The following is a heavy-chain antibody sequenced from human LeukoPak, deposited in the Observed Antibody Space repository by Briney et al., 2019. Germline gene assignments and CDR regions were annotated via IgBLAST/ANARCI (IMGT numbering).Heavy chain of an antibody. D-gene: IGHD5-12*01. V-gene: IGHV1-8*01. Sequence: ASVKVSCKASGYTFTSYDINWVRQATGQGLEWMGWMNPNSGNTGYAQKFQGRVTMTRNTSISTAYMELSSLRSEDTAVYYCARVAFPRAGYSGYDWGWVDYWGQGTLVTVSS. J-gene: IGHJ4*02. CDR3: ARVAFPRAGYSGYDWGWVDY. CDR2: MNPNSGNT. CDR1: GYTFTSYD.